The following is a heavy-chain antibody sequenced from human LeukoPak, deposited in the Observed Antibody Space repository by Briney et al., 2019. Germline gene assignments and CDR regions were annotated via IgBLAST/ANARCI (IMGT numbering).Heavy chain of an antibody. Sequence: GGSLRLSCAASGFTFSSYWMSWVRQAPGKGREWVANIKQDGSEKYYVDSVKGRFTISRDNAKNSLYLQMNSLRAEDTAVYYCARDGALPAYSSGWRDYWGQGTLVTVSS. D-gene: IGHD6-19*01. J-gene: IGHJ4*02. V-gene: IGHV3-7*03. CDR1: GFTFSSYW. CDR2: IKQDGSEK. CDR3: ARDGALPAYSSGWRDY.